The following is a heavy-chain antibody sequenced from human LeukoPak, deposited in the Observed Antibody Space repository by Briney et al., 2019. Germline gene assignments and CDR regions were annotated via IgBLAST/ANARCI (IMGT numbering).Heavy chain of an antibody. CDR3: ARDIGTMIVVVNEAFDI. J-gene: IGHJ3*02. Sequence: PSETLSLTCTVSGGSISSRSYYWGWIRQPPGKGLEWIGSIYYSGSTYYNPSLKSRVTISVDTSKNQFSLKLSSVTAADTAVYYCARDIGTMIVVVNEAFDIWGQGTMVTVSS. V-gene: IGHV4-39*07. CDR1: GGSISSRSYY. CDR2: IYYSGST. D-gene: IGHD3-22*01.